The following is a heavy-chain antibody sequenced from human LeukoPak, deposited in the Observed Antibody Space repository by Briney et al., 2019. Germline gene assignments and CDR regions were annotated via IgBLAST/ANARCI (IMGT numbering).Heavy chain of an antibody. J-gene: IGHJ4*02. CDR3: AREVRIAVADTLDY. V-gene: IGHV1-46*01. Sequence: ASVEVFCKAFGYAFTTYYILWVRQAPGQGREWMGIINPSGGSTSYAQKFQGRVTMTRDTSTTTVYMELSSLRSEDTALYYCAREVRIAVADTLDYWGQGTLVTVSS. CDR1: GYAFTTYY. CDR2: INPSGGST. D-gene: IGHD6-19*01.